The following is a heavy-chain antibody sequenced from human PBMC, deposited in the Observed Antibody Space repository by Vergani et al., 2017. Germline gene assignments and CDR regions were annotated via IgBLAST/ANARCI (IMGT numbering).Heavy chain of an antibody. J-gene: IGHJ3*02. D-gene: IGHD3-3*01. Sequence: EVQLVETGGGLIQPGGSLRLSCAASGFTVSSNYMSWVRQAPGKGLEWVSVIYSGGSTYYADSVKGRFTISRDNSKNTLYLQMNSLRAEDTAVYYCARGPSYYDFWSGYYDAFDIWSQGTMVTVSS. CDR1: GFTVSSNY. CDR3: ARGPSYYDFWSGYYDAFDI. V-gene: IGHV3-53*05. CDR2: IYSGGST.